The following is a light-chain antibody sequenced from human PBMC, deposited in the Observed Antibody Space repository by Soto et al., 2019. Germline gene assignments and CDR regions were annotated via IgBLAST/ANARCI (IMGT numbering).Light chain of an antibody. CDR2: EVN. CDR3: SSYAVSNSLV. J-gene: IGLJ2*01. V-gene: IGLV2-8*01. CDR1: SSDVGDYNY. Sequence: QSVLTQPPSASGSPGQSVTISCTGTSSDVGDYNYVSWYQQHPGKAPKLMIYEVNKRPSGVPDRFSGSKSGNTASLTVSGLQAEDEADYYCSSYAVSNSLVFGGGTKLTVL.